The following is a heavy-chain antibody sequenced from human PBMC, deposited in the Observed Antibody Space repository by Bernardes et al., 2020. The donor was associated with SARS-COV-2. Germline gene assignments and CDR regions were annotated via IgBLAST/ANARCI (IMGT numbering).Heavy chain of an antibody. D-gene: IGHD3-22*01. Sequence: GSVQVSCKASGYTFTGYYMHWVRQAPGQGLEWMGWINPASGVTTYAQKFQGRVTMTRDTSISKAYMELSRLKSDDTAVYYCARAHTSGYYYYFDYWGQGTLVTVSS. CDR1: GYTFTGYY. V-gene: IGHV1-2*02. CDR2: INPASGVT. J-gene: IGHJ4*02. CDR3: ARAHTSGYYYYFDY.